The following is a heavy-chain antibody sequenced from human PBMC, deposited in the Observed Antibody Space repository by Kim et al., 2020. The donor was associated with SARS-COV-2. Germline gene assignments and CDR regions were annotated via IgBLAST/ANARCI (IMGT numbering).Heavy chain of an antibody. Sequence: ADSVKGRFTIARDNSKNTLYLQMNGLRAEDTAVYYCARFRDGYSAGCFDLWGRGTLVTVSS. CDR3: ARFRDGYSAGCFDL. V-gene: IGHV3-53*01. D-gene: IGHD4-4*01. J-gene: IGHJ2*01.